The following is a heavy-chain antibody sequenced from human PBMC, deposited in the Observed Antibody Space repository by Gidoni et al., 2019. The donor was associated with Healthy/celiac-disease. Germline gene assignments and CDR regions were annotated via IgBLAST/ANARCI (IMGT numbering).Heavy chain of an antibody. CDR1: GGSFSGYY. J-gene: IGHJ4*02. V-gene: IGHV4-34*01. CDR2: INHSGST. Sequence: QVQLQQWGAGLLKPSETLFLTCAVYGGSFSGYYWSWIRQPPGKGLEWIGEINHSGSTNYNPSLKSRVTISVDTSKNQFSLKLSSVTAADTAVYYCARAYSSSWYDYWGQGTLVTVSS. CDR3: ARAYSSSWYDY. D-gene: IGHD6-13*01.